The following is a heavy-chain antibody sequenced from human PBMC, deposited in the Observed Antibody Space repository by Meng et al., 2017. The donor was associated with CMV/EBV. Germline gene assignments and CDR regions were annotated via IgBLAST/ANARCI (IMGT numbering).Heavy chain of an antibody. CDR1: GFTVSSHY. CDR3: ARIDVDTAMVPYYYGMDV. J-gene: IGHJ6*02. D-gene: IGHD5-18*01. CDR2: INSGGST. V-gene: IGHV3-66*02. Sequence: GESLKISCAASGFTVSSHYMSWVRQAPGKGLEWVSVINSGGSTYYADSVKGRFTISRDNSKNTLYLQMNSLRAEDTAVYYCARIDVDTAMVPYYYGMDVWGQGTTVTVSS.